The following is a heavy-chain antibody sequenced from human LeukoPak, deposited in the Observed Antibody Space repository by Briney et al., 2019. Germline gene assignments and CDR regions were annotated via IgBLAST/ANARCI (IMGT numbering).Heavy chain of an antibody. V-gene: IGHV4-59*01. CDR2: IYYSGST. J-gene: IGHJ6*03. CDR3: ARVQTYYDILTGMTAYMDV. CDR1: GGSISSYY. Sequence: SETLSLTCAVSGGSISSYYWSWIRQPPGKGLEWIGYIYYSGSTNYNPSLKSRVTISVDTSKNQFSLKLSSVTAADTAVYYCARVQTYYDILTGMTAYMDVWGKGTTVTISS. D-gene: IGHD3-9*01.